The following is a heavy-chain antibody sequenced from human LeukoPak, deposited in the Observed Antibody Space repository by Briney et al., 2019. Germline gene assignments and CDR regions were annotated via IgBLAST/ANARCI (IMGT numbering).Heavy chain of an antibody. V-gene: IGHV5-51*01. Sequence: GEPLKTSCKGSGYSFTSYWIGWVRQLPGKGLEGMGIIYPGDSGTRYGPSFQGQVAISADKSISTAYLQWSSLKASDTAMYYCARHGSTSWYSTHAFDIWGQGTMVTVSS. CDR1: GYSFTSYW. J-gene: IGHJ3*02. CDR3: ARHGSTSWYSTHAFDI. D-gene: IGHD6-13*01. CDR2: IYPGDSGT.